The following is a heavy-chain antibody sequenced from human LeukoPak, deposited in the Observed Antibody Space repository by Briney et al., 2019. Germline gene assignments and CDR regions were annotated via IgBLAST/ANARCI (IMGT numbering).Heavy chain of an antibody. CDR3: AKIMAQYCSGGSCNEIDY. J-gene: IGHJ4*02. CDR2: ISHSGYTT. Sequence: GGSLRLSCAASGFTFSSYGMHWVRQAPGKGLEWVSTISHSGYTTYYADSVKGRFTISRDSSKNTLYLQMNSLRADDTAVYYCAKIMAQYCSGGSCNEIDYWGQGTLVTVSS. D-gene: IGHD2-15*01. CDR1: GFTFSSYG. V-gene: IGHV3-23*01.